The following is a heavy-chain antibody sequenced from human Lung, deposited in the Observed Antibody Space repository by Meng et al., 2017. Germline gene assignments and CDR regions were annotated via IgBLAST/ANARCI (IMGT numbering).Heavy chain of an antibody. D-gene: IGHD4-11*01. V-gene: IGHV4-34*01. CDR3: ARGPTTMAHDFDY. CDR2: INHSGST. J-gene: IGHJ4*02. CDR1: GGSFRDYY. Sequence: VPFHPWVAGLLNPSGTLSLTCVVSGGSFRDYYWSWIRQPPGKGLEWIGEINHSGSTNYNPSLESRATISVDTSQNNLSLKLSSVTAADSAVYYCARGPTTMAHDFDYWGQGTLVTVSS.